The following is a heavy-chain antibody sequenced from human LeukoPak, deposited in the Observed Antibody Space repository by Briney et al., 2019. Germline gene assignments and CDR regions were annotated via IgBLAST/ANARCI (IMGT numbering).Heavy chain of an antibody. CDR3: TTVSYVGGY. J-gene: IGHJ4*02. V-gene: IGHV3-15*01. CDR1: GFTFSNAW. D-gene: IGHD3-10*02. Sequence: GGTLRLTCAASGFTFSNAWMSWVRQATGEGLEWVGRSKSKTDGGTTDYAEPVKGRFTISRDESKNMLYLQMNSLKIEDTAVYYCTTVSYVGGYWGQGTLVTVSS. CDR2: SKSKTDGGTT.